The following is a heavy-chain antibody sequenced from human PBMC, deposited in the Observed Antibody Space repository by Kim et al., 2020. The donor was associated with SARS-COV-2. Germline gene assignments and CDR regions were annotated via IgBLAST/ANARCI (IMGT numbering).Heavy chain of an antibody. J-gene: IGHJ6*02. CDR2: SP. V-gene: IGHV3-74*01. CDR3: ARGNYHGMDV. Sequence: SPIYAESVKGRFTISRDNAKNTLYLQMNSLRAEDTAVYYCARGNYHGMDVWGQGTTVTVSS.